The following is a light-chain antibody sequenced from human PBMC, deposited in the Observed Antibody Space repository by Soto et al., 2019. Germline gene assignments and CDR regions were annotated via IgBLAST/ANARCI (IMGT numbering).Light chain of an antibody. V-gene: IGKV1-5*01. Sequence: DIQMTQSPSTLSASVGDTVTITYRAGQSITNWLAWYQQKPGRAPNLLIYDASNLEDGVPSRFSGSGSGTEFTLTISSLQPDDFATYYCQQYNNFPWTFGQGTRVDVK. CDR2: DAS. J-gene: IGKJ1*01. CDR3: QQYNNFPWT. CDR1: QSITNW.